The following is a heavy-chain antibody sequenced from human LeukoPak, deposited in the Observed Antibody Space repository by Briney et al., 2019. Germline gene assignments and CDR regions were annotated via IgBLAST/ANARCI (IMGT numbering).Heavy chain of an antibody. V-gene: IGHV1-24*01. D-gene: IGHD3-3*02. J-gene: IGHJ5*02. Sequence: GASVKVSCKVSGYTLTELSMHWVRQAPGKGLEWMGGFDPEDGETIYAQKFQGRVTITADESTSTAYMELSSLRSEDTAVYYCARESSGHFWSGYGRNWFDPWGQGTLVTVSS. CDR3: ARESSGHFWSGYGRNWFDP. CDR2: FDPEDGET. CDR1: GYTLTELS.